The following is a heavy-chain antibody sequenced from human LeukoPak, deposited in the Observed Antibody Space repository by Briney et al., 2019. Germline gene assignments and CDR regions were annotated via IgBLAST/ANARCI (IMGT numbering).Heavy chain of an antibody. V-gene: IGHV4-59*08. Sequence: PSETLSLTCTVSGGSISSYYWSWIRQPPGKGLEWIGYIYYSGSTNYNPSLKSRVTISVDTSKNQFSLKLSSVTAADTAVYYCARPRPNNWYFDLWGRGTLVTVSS. CDR3: ARPRPNNWYFDL. CDR1: GGSISSYY. J-gene: IGHJ2*01. CDR2: IYYSGST.